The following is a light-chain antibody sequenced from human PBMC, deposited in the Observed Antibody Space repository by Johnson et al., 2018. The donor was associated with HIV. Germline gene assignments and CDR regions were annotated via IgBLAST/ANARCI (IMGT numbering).Light chain of an antibody. Sequence: QSVLTQPPSVSAAPGQTVTISCSGSSSNVGSSFVSWYRQVPGTAPKLLIYDNDKRPSGIPDRFSGSKSGTSATLGITGLQTGDEADYYCGTWDNSLNSPVFGTGTKVTVL. V-gene: IGLV1-51*01. CDR2: DND. CDR3: GTWDNSLNSPV. J-gene: IGLJ1*01. CDR1: SSNVGSSF.